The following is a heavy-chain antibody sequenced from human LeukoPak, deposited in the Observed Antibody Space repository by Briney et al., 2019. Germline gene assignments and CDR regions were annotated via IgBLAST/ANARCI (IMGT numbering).Heavy chain of an antibody. CDR3: ARSGGYSSSWSL. CDR2: IYYSGST. CDR1: GGSISTYY. Sequence: SETLSLTCTVSGGSISTYYWNWIRQPPGKGLEWIGYIYYSGSTNYNPSLKSRVTISVDTSKYQFSLKLNSVTAADTAVYYRARSGGYSSSWSLWGQGTLVTVSS. D-gene: IGHD6-13*01. V-gene: IGHV4-59*01. J-gene: IGHJ4*02.